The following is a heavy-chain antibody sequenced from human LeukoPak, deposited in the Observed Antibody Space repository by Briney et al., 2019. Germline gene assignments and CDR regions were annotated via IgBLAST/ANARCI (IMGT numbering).Heavy chain of an antibody. V-gene: IGHV3-23*01. Sequence: GGSLRLSCAASGFTFSSYAMSWVRQAPGKGLEWVSAISGSGGSTYYADSVNGRFTISRDNSKNALYLQMNSLRAEDTAVYYCAKDEGLVGATTFDYWGQGTLVTVSS. CDR2: ISGSGGST. D-gene: IGHD1-26*01. CDR3: AKDEGLVGATTFDY. CDR1: GFTFSSYA. J-gene: IGHJ4*02.